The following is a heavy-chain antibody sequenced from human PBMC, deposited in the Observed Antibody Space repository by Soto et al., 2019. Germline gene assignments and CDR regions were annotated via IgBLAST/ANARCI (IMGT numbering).Heavy chain of an antibody. V-gene: IGHV1-46*02. D-gene: IGHD6-25*01. CDR3: ARGDGRGSSGFYYYYGMDV. CDR1: GFTFNHYF. J-gene: IGHJ6*02. Sequence: QVQLVQSGAEVKKPGASGKVSWKASGFTFNHYFFQWVRQAPRQGLEWMGIISPYCGSTNYVQSLQGRVTMTSDTSTSTVYMELSSLRSEDTAVYYCARGDGRGSSGFYYYYGMDVWGHGTTVTVSS. CDR2: ISPYCGST.